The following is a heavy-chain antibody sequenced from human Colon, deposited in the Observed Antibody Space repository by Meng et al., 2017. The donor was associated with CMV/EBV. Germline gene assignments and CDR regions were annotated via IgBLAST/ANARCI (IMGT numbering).Heavy chain of an antibody. V-gene: IGHV3-23*01. Sequence: GESLKISCATSGFTFRNYGMSWVRQAPGKGLEWVSSVSGSGGSTYHADAVKGRFTISRDNAKNSLYLQVDSLRAEDTAVYYCARSRNALVPYYDIPSLWGQGTTVTVSS. CDR2: VSGSGGST. CDR1: GFTFRNYG. J-gene: IGHJ6*02. CDR3: ARSRNALVPYYDIPSL. D-gene: IGHD3-9*01.